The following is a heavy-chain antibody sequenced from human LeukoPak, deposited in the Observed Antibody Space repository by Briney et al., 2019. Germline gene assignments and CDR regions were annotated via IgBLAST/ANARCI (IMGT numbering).Heavy chain of an antibody. D-gene: IGHD3-3*01. CDR3: ARDYLGIFGVGTDAFDI. CDR1: GFTFSSYS. CDR2: ISSSSSTI. J-gene: IGHJ3*02. V-gene: IGHV3-48*01. Sequence: PGGSLRLSCAASGFTFSSYSMNWVRQAPGKGLEWVSYISSSSSTIYYADSVKGRFTISRDNAKNSLYLQMNSLRAEDTAVYYCARDYLGIFGVGTDAFDIWGQGTMVTVSA.